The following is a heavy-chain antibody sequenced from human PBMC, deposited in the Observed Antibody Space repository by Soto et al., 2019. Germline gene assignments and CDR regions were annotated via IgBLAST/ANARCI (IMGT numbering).Heavy chain of an antibody. Sequence: GSLRLSWAGSGFTPTTTPLSWVRQPPGKGLEWVATVSGAASHTYYVDSVRGRFFISRDNSKNTVTLQMNNLTVDDTAVYYCATSFRYFDNWGQGTRVTVSS. CDR3: ATSFRYFDN. J-gene: IGHJ4*02. D-gene: IGHD3-9*01. CDR2: VSGAASHT. CDR1: GFTPTTTP. V-gene: IGHV3-23*01.